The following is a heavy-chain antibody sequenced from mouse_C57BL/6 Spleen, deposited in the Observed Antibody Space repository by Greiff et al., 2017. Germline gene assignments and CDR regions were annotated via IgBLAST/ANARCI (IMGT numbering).Heavy chain of an antibody. Sequence: VQLQQSGAELVRPGASVKLSCTASGFNIKDDYMHWVKQRPEQGLEWIGWIDPENGDTEYASKFQGKATITADSSSNTAYLQLSSLTSEDTAVYYCTTGVLGRSGTHFDDWGQGTTLTVSS. CDR2: IDPENGDT. V-gene: IGHV14-4*01. CDR1: GFNIKDDY. D-gene: IGHD4-1*01. CDR3: TTGVLGRSGTHFDD. J-gene: IGHJ2*01.